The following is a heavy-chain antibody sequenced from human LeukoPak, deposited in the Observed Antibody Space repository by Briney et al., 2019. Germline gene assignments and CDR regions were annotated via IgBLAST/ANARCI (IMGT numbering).Heavy chain of an antibody. Sequence: PSETLSLTCTVSGGSISSGGYYWSWIRQHPGKGLEWIGYIYYSGSTYYNPSLKSRVTISVDTSKNQFSLKLSSVTAADTAVYYCARENYGGQSPGDAFRWASFDIWGQGTMVTVSS. V-gene: IGHV4-31*03. D-gene: IGHD4-23*01. CDR1: GGSISSGGYY. CDR2: IYYSGST. CDR3: ARENYGGQSPGDAFRWASFDI. J-gene: IGHJ3*02.